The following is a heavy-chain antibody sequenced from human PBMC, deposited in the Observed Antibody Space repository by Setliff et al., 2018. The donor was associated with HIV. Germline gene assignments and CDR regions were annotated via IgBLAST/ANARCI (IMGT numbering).Heavy chain of an antibody. Sequence: PGGSLRLSCAVSGSSFSRYGMHWVRQAPGRGLEWVAVIWKDGSKIYYADSVKGRFTISRDNSKNTLNLQMNDLRPEDTAVYYCAKNFFGSGSYINWFGPWGQGTLVTVSS. V-gene: IGHV3-30*02. CDR3: AKNFFGSGSYINWFGP. J-gene: IGHJ5*02. CDR1: GSSFSRYG. CDR2: IWKDGSKI. D-gene: IGHD3-10*01.